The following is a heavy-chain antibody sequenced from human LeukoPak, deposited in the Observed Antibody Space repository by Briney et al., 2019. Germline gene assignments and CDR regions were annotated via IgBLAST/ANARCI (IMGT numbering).Heavy chain of an antibody. J-gene: IGHJ4*02. CDR1: GFTFSSYA. CDR2: ISYDGSNK. V-gene: IGHV3-30-3*01. CDR3: ARDDYYDSLPGYFDY. D-gene: IGHD3-22*01. Sequence: PGGSLRLSCAASGFTFSSYAMHWVRQAPGKGLEWVAVISYDGSNKYYADSVKGRSTISRDNSKNTLYLQMNSLRAEDTAVYYCARDDYYDSLPGYFDYWGQGTLVTVSS.